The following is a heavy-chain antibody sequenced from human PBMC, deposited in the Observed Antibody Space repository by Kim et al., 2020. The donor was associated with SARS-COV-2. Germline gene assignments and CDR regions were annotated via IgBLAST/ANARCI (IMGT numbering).Heavy chain of an antibody. CDR3: AKAPGSMVRGVKIMDAFDI. D-gene: IGHD3-10*01. CDR2: ISWNSGSI. J-gene: IGHJ3*02. CDR1: GFTFDDYA. V-gene: IGHV3-9*01. Sequence: GGSLRLSCAASGFTFDDYAMHWVRQAPGKGLEWVSGISWNSGSIGYADSVKGRFTISRDNAKNSLYLQMNSLRAEDTALYYCAKAPGSMVRGVKIMDAFDIWGQGTMVTVSS.